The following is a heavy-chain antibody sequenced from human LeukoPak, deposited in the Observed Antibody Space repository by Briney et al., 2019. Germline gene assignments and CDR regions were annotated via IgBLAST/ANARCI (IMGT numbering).Heavy chain of an antibody. CDR2: IIPIFGTA. D-gene: IGHD4-17*01. V-gene: IGHV1-69*13. Sequence: ASVKVSCKASGGTFSSYAISWVRQAPGQGLEWMGGIIPIFGTANYAQKFQGRVTITADESTSTAYMELSSLRSEDTAVYYCVRGHTAVTRHFDFWGQGTLVTVSS. CDR1: GGTFSSYA. J-gene: IGHJ4*02. CDR3: VRGHTAVTRHFDF.